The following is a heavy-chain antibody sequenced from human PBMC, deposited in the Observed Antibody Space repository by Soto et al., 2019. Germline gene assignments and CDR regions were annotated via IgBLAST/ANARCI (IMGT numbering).Heavy chain of an antibody. CDR1: GFTFSSYS. V-gene: IGHV3-21*01. CDR2: ISSSSSYI. D-gene: IGHD2-15*01. J-gene: IGHJ3*02. CDR3: ARDCRSSGPLHDRWAFDI. Sequence: GGSLRLSCAASGFTFSSYSMNWVRQAPGKGLEWVSSISSSSSYIYYADSVKGRFTISRDNAKNSLYLQMNSLRAEDTAVYYCARDCRSSGPLHDRWAFDIWGQGTMVTV.